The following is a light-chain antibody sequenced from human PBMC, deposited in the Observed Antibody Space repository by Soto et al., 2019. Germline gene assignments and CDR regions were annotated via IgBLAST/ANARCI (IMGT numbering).Light chain of an antibody. CDR2: ETS. V-gene: IGKV1-39*01. J-gene: IGKJ5*01. CDR3: QQSYNTPLT. Sequence: DIQMTQSPSSLSASVGDRVTITCRASQSISTYLNWYQQKPGKAPKVLIYETSSLAGGVSSRFSGSGSGTDFTLTITSLQPEDFATYYCQQSYNTPLTFGQGTRLEIK. CDR1: QSISTY.